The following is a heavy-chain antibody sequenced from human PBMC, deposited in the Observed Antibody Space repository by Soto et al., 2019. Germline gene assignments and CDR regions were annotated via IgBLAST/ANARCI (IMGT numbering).Heavy chain of an antibody. Sequence: PGGSLRLACAASGFTFSSYAMHWVSQAPGKGLEWVAVISYDGSNKYYADSVKGRFTISRDNSKNTLYLQMNSLRAEDTAVYYCARDSPYYYDSSGLDYWGQGTLVTVSS. CDR3: ARDSPYYYDSSGLDY. J-gene: IGHJ4*02. V-gene: IGHV3-30-3*01. CDR1: GFTFSSYA. D-gene: IGHD3-22*01. CDR2: ISYDGSNK.